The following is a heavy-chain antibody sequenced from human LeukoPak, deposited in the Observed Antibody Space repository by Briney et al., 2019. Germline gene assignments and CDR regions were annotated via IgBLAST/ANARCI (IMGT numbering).Heavy chain of an antibody. CDR1: GYTFTGYY. V-gene: IGHV1-2*02. D-gene: IGHD4-17*01. CDR3: ARDSGPYYGDYDRCLDY. Sequence: GASVKVSCKASGYTFTGYYMHWVRQAPGQGLEWMGWINPNSGGTNYAQKFQGRVTMTRDTSISTAYMELSWLRSDDTAVYYCARDSGPYYGDYDRCLDYWGQGTLVTVSS. CDR2: INPNSGGT. J-gene: IGHJ4*02.